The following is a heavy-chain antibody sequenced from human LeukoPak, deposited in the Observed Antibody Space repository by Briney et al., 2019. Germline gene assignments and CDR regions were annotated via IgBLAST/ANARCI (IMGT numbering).Heavy chain of an antibody. V-gene: IGHV4-59*01. CDR3: AREMGYYYGSGSYYRVGWFDP. J-gene: IGHJ5*02. CDR2: IYYSGST. D-gene: IGHD3-10*01. Sequence: SETLSLTCTDSGGSISSYYGSWIRQPPGKGLEWIGHIYYSGSTNYNPSLKSRVTISVDTSKNQFSLKLSSVTAADTAVYYCAREMGYYYGSGSYYRVGWFDPWGQGTLVTVSS. CDR1: GGSISSYY.